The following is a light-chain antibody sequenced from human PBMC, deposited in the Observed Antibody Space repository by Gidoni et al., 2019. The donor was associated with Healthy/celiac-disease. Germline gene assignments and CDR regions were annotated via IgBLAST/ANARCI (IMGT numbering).Light chain of an antibody. CDR3: QQRSNLFT. J-gene: IGKJ3*01. Sequence: EIVLTQSPATLSLSPGERATLSCRASQRVSSYLAWYQQKPGQAPRLLIYDASNRATGIPAMLSGSGSGTDFTLTISSREHEDFAVDYCQQRSNLFTFGHXTKVDIK. V-gene: IGKV3-11*01. CDR2: DAS. CDR1: QRVSSY.